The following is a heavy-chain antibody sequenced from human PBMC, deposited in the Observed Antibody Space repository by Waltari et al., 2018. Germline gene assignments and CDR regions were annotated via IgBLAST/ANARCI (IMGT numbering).Heavy chain of an antibody. CDR3: STFGPGGY. CDR2: IKSKSVGGTI. J-gene: IGHJ4*02. V-gene: IGHV3-15*05. CDR1: GFTFRNAW. Sequence: EVQLVESGGGLVKPGGSLRLSCVASGFTFRNAWMNWVRQAPGKGLEWVGRIKSKSVGGTIEYAAPVKGRFSISRDDSKDTLYLQMQSLQTEDTAVYYCSTFGPGGYWGQGTLVSVSS. D-gene: IGHD3-16*01.